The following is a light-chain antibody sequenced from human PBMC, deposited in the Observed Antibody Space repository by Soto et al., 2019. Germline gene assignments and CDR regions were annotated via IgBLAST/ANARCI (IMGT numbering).Light chain of an antibody. CDR3: GTWDSSLSALYV. Sequence: QSVLTQPPSVSAAPGQKVTISCSGSSSNIGNNYVSWYQQLPGTAPKLLIYENNKRPSGIPDRFSGSKSGTSATLVVTGLQTGDEADYYCGTWDSSLSALYVFGTGTKLTVL. J-gene: IGLJ1*01. V-gene: IGLV1-51*02. CDR2: ENN. CDR1: SSNIGNNY.